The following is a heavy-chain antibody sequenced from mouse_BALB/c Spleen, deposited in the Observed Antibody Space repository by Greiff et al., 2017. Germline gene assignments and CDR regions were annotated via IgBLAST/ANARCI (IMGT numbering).Heavy chain of an antibody. Sequence: QLQESGPELMKPGASVKISCKASGYSFTSYYMHWVKQSHGKSLEWIGYIDPFNGGTSYNQNFKGKATLTVDKSSSTAYMHLSSLTSEDSAVYYCARSSLYAMDYWGQGTSVTVSA. D-gene: IGHD6-2*01. J-gene: IGHJ4*01. CDR2: IDPFNGGT. CDR1: GYSFTSYY. CDR3: ARSSLYAMDY. V-gene: IGHV1S135*01.